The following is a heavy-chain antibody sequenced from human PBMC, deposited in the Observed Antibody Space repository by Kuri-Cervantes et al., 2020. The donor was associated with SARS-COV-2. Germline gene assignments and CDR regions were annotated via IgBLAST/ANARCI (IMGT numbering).Heavy chain of an antibody. D-gene: IGHD3-22*01. CDR1: GGSISSYY. CDR2: IYYSGST. J-gene: IGHJ3*02. V-gene: IGHV4-59*01. Sequence: SETLSLTCTVSGGSISSYYWSWIRQPPGKGLEWIGCIYYSGSTNYNPSLKSRVTISVDTSKNQFSLKLSSVTAADTAVYYCARDPAYYASSGYYYGDFDIWGQGTMVTVSS. CDR3: ARDPAYYASSGYYYGDFDI.